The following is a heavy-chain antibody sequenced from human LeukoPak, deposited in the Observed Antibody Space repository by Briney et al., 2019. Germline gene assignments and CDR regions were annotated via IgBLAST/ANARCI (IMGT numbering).Heavy chain of an antibody. CDR2: IYYSGST. CDR1: GGSISSSSYY. Sequence: SETLSLTCTVSGGSISSSSYYWGWIRQPPGKGLEWIGSIYYSGSTYYNPSLKSRVTISVDTSKNQFSLKLSSVTAADTAVYYCARPKVDYYGSGSFDFDYWGQGTLVTVSS. J-gene: IGHJ4*02. CDR3: ARPKVDYYGSGSFDFDY. V-gene: IGHV4-39*01. D-gene: IGHD3-10*01.